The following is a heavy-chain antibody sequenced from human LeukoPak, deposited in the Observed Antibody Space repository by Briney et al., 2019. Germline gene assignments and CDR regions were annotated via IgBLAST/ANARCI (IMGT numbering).Heavy chain of an antibody. CDR1: GFSFTTSH. CDR2: INGDGSVK. V-gene: IGHV3-7*01. D-gene: IGHD6-13*01. Sequence: PGGSLRLSCAASGFSFTTSHMSWVRQAPGKGLEWVANINGDGSVKYYVDSMEGRFTISRDNAKNSLYLQMNSLRAEDTAVYYCARDVIAAAGYDYWGQGTLVTVSS. J-gene: IGHJ4*02. CDR3: ARDVIAAAGYDY.